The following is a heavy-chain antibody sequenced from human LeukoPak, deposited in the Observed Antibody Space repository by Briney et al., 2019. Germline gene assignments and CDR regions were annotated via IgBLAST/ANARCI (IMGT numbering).Heavy chain of an antibody. Sequence: ASVKVSCKASGYTFTSYGITWVRQAPGQGLEWMGWISGNNGNTNYAQKVQGRVTMTTDTSTSTAYMELRSLTSDDTAVYYCARDRRGEAVAERYYYYYGMDVWGQGTTVTVSS. J-gene: IGHJ6*02. CDR2: ISGNNGNT. CDR1: GYTFTSYG. D-gene: IGHD6-19*01. CDR3: ARDRRGEAVAERYYYYYGMDV. V-gene: IGHV1-18*01.